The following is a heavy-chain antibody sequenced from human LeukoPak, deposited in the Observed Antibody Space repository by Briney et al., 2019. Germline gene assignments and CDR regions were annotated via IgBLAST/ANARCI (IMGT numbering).Heavy chain of an antibody. CDR2: IYYSGST. CDR3: ARGYSSGWSTYYFDY. CDR1: GDSISGYY. J-gene: IGHJ4*02. D-gene: IGHD6-19*01. V-gene: IGHV4-59*08. Sequence: SETLSLTCTVSGDSISGYYWSWIRQPPGKGLEWIGYIYYSGSTNYNPSLKSRVIIPADTSKNQFSLKLSSVTAADTAVYYCARGYSSGWSTYYFDYWGQGTLVTVSS.